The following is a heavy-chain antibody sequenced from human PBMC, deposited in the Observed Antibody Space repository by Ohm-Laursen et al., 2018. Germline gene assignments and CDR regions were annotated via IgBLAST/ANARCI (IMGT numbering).Heavy chain of an antibody. CDR2: IYYDGSNK. V-gene: IGHV3-33*01. Sequence: SLRLSCSAFGFTFGSYGMHWVRQAPGKGLEWVAVIYYDGSNKYYAESVKGRFTISRDNPRNTLFLQMNSLRAEDTAVYYCARDDTAKLIDYWGQGTLVTVSS. J-gene: IGHJ4*02. CDR1: GFTFGSYG. CDR3: ARDDTAKLIDY. D-gene: IGHD5-18*01.